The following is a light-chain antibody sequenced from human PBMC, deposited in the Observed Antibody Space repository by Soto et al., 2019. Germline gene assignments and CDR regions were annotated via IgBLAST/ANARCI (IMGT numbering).Light chain of an antibody. J-gene: IGLJ3*02. V-gene: IGLV2-14*01. CDR2: EVS. CDR1: SSDVGGYKY. CDR3: SSYTSSSTWV. Sequence: ALTQPASVSGSPGQSITISCTGTSSDVGGYKYVSWYQQHPGKAPKLMIYEVSNRPSGISNRFSGSKSGNTASLTISGLQAEDEADYYCSSYTSSSTWVFGGGTKLTVL.